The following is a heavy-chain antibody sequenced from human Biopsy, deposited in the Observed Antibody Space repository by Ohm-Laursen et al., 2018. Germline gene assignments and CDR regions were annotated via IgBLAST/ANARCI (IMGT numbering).Heavy chain of an antibody. J-gene: IGHJ5*02. CDR1: GGTFSASG. Sequence: GSSVKVSCKVIGGTFSASGISWVRPAPGHGLEFVGGIIPIFQTTHYAQSFQGRVTIVADKSTSTAYMELSSLRSDDTAIYYCATVRGLVWFGELIAWGQGTLVTVSS. D-gene: IGHD3-10*01. V-gene: IGHV1-69*06. CDR2: IIPIFQTT. CDR3: ATVRGLVWFGELIA.